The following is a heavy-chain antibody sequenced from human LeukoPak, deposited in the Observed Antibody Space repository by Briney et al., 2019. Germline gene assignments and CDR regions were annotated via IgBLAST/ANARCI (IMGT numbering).Heavy chain of an antibody. CDR1: GFTFSSYA. V-gene: IGHV3-23*01. Sequence: GGSLRLSYAASGFTFSSYAMSWVRQAPGKGLEWVSAISGSGGSTYYADSVKGRFTISRDNSKNTLYLQMNSLRAEDTAVYYCAKSPYCGGDCYSYYYYYGMDVWGQGTTVTVSS. D-gene: IGHD2-21*02. J-gene: IGHJ6*02. CDR2: ISGSGGST. CDR3: AKSPYCGGDCYSYYYYYGMDV.